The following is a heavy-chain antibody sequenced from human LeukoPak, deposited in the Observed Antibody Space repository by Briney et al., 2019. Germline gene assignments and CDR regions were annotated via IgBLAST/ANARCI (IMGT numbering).Heavy chain of an antibody. J-gene: IGHJ4*02. D-gene: IGHD5-18*01. CDR3: AKSVMVKRYFDS. CDR2: ISGGGRTT. V-gene: IGHV3-23*01. Sequence: AGGSLRLSCAASGFIFTNHAMSWVRQAPGKGLQWVSVISGGGRTTEYADSVKGRFTISRDNSKNTVSLQMNSLRVEDTAIYYCAKSVMVKRYFDSWGQGTLVTVSS. CDR1: GFIFTNHA.